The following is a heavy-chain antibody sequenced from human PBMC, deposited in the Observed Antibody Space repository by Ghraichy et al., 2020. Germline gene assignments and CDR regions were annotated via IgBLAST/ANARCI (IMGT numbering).Heavy chain of an antibody. Sequence: SETLSLTCTVSGGSIRSFYWSWIRRPAGKGLEWIGRIYTSGSTNYNPSLKSRLTLSVDTSKNQFSLNRNSVTAADTAVYYCAATAGSGYDTFDYWGQGTLVTVSS. CDR1: GGSIRSFY. CDR2: IYTSGST. D-gene: IGHD5-12*01. J-gene: IGHJ4*02. V-gene: IGHV4-4*07. CDR3: AATAGSGYDTFDY.